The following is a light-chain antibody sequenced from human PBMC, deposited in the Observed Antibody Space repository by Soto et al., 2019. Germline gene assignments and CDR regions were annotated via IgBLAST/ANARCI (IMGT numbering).Light chain of an antibody. V-gene: IGKV1-33*01. Sequence: DIQMTQSPPSLSASVGDRVTITCQASRDISNYLNWYQQKPGKAPKLLIYDASNLETGVPSRFSGSGSETDFTFTINSLQPEDIATYYCQQYDHLPYTFGQGTKLEIK. J-gene: IGKJ2*01. CDR3: QQYDHLPYT. CDR2: DAS. CDR1: RDISNY.